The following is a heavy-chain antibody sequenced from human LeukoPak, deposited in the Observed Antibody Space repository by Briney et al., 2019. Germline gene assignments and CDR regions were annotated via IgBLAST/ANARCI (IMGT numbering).Heavy chain of an antibody. V-gene: IGHV3-20*04. Sequence: PGGSLRLSCAASGFSFDDYGMSWVRQAPGKGLEWVSYISGVGSVNNYADSVWGRFTVSRDDAKNSLFLQMNSLRAEDTALYYCARDYCSGGSCYGGHDYWGQGTLVTVSS. CDR1: GFSFDDYG. CDR3: ARDYCSGGSCYGGHDY. CDR2: ISGVGSVN. D-gene: IGHD2-15*01. J-gene: IGHJ4*02.